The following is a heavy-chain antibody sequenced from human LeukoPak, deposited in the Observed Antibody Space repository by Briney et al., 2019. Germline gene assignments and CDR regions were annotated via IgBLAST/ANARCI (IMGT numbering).Heavy chain of an antibody. D-gene: IGHD3-10*01. CDR1: GITLSNYG. J-gene: IGHJ4*02. V-gene: IGHV3-23*01. Sequence: GGSLRLSCGVSGITLSNYGMSWVRQAPGKRLEWVAGISGSGGSTYYTDSVKGRFTISRDNPKNTLYLQMNSLRAEDTAVYFCAKRGVVVRVILVGFHKEAYYFDSWGQGALVTVSS. CDR3: AKRGVVVRVILVGFHKEAYYFDS. CDR2: ISGSGGST.